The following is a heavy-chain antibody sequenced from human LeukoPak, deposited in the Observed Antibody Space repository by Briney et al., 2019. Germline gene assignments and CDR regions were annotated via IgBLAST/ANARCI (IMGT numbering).Heavy chain of an antibody. V-gene: IGHV3-7*03. CDR1: GFTFSSYW. Sequence: GGSLRLSCAASGFTFSSYWMSWVRQAPGKGLEWVANIKKDGSEKYYVDSVKGRFTISRDNAKNSLYLQMNSLRAEDTAVYYCVPHQSVVTVRFQHWGQGTLVTVSS. D-gene: IGHD2-21*02. J-gene: IGHJ1*01. CDR2: IKKDGSEK. CDR3: VPHQSVVTVRFQH.